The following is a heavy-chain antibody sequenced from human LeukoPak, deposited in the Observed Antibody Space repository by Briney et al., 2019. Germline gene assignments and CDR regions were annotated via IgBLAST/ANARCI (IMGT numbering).Heavy chain of an antibody. V-gene: IGHV3-53*01. D-gene: IGHD5-18*01. Sequence: PGGSLRLSCAASGFTVSSNYMSWVRQAPGKGLEWASVIYSGGSTYYADSVKGRFTISGDNSKNTLYLQMNSLRAEDTAVYYCAGPRGYSYGLVYWGQGTLVTVSS. CDR3: AGPRGYSYGLVY. CDR2: IYSGGST. J-gene: IGHJ4*02. CDR1: GFTVSSNY.